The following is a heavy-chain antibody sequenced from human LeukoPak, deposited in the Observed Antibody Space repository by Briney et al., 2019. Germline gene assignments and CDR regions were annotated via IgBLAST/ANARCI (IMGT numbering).Heavy chain of an antibody. CDR1: GGSISSSSYY. D-gene: IGHD3-3*01. Sequence: ASETLSLTCTVPGGSISSSSYYWGWIRQPPGKGLEWIGSIYYSGSTYYNPSLKSRVTISVDTSKNQFSLKLSSVTAADTAVYYCARGGTYYDFWSGYYGNNWFDPWGQGTLVTVSS. J-gene: IGHJ5*02. V-gene: IGHV4-39*01. CDR3: ARGGTYYDFWSGYYGNNWFDP. CDR2: IYYSGST.